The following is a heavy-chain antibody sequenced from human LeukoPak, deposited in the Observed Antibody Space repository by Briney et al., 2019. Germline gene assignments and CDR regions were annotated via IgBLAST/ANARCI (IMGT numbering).Heavy chain of an antibody. Sequence: RASVKVSCKASGYTFTSYYIHWVRQAPGQGLEWMGIINPSGGSTSYAQKLQGRVTVTRDTSTSTVYMELSSLRSEDTAVYYCATDSFMVRGVILDYWGQGTLVTVFS. V-gene: IGHV1-46*04. J-gene: IGHJ4*02. CDR1: GYTFTSYY. D-gene: IGHD3-10*01. CDR3: ATDSFMVRGVILDY. CDR2: INPSGGST.